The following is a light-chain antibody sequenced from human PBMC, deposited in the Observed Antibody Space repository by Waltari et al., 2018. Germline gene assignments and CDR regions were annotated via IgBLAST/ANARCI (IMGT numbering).Light chain of an antibody. Sequence: EIVMTQSPATLSVSPGERVTLSCRASQSVSSNLAWYQRKPGQAPRLLIFDASTRATSVPGRFRGSGSGTEFTLTISSLQSEDSAVYYCQQYNRWPPITFGQGTRLEVK. V-gene: IGKV3-15*01. J-gene: IGKJ5*01. CDR3: QQYNRWPPIT. CDR2: DAS. CDR1: QSVSSN.